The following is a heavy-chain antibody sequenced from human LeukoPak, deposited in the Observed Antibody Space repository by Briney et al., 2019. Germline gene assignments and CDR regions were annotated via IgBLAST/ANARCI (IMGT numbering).Heavy chain of an antibody. V-gene: IGHV4-59*12. J-gene: IGHJ4*02. CDR2: IYYSGST. D-gene: IGHD6-19*01. CDR1: GGSISSYY. CDR3: ARSPVAVAVDY. Sequence: SETLSLTCTVSGGSISSYYWSWIRQPPGKGLEWIGYIYYSGSTNYNPSLKSRVTISVDTSKNQFSLKLSSVTAADTAVYYCARSPVAVAVDYWGQGTLVTVSS.